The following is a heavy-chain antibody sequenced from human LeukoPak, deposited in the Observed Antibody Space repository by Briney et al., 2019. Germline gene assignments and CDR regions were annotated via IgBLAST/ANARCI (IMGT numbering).Heavy chain of an antibody. CDR3: ARSIVVVVAATRSGWFDP. D-gene: IGHD2-15*01. CDR2: IKQDGSEK. V-gene: IGHV3-7*01. J-gene: IGHJ5*02. CDR1: GFTFSSYW. Sequence: GGSLRLSCAASGFTFSSYWMSWVRQAPGKGLEWVANIKQDGSEKYYVDSVKGRFTIYRDNAKNSLDLQMNSLRAEDTAVYYCARSIVVVVAATRSGWFDPWGQGTLVTVSS.